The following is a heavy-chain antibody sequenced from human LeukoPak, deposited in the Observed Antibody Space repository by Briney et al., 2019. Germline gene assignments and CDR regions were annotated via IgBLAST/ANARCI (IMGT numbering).Heavy chain of an antibody. D-gene: IGHD2-2*01. CDR2: ISAYNGNT. J-gene: IGHJ4*02. Sequence: ASVKVSCNASGSTFTSYGISWVRQPPGPGLEWMGWISAYNGNTNYAQKLQGRVTMTTDTSTSTAYMELRSLRSDDTAVYYCARGGLSAVVPHWGQGTRVTVSS. CDR3: ARGGLSAVVPH. V-gene: IGHV1-18*01. CDR1: GSTFTSYG.